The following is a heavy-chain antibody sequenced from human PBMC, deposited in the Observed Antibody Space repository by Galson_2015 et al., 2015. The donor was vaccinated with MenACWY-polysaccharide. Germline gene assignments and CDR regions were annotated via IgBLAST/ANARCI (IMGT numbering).Heavy chain of an antibody. V-gene: IGHV4-34*01. CDR2: INHSGST. D-gene: IGHD6-6*01. J-gene: IGHJ6*02. CDR3: ARAYRIAARLDYYYGMDV. Sequence: ETLSLTCAVYGGSFSGYYWSWIRQPPGKGLEWIGEINHSGSTNYNPSLKSRVTISVDTSKNQFSLKLSPVTAADTAVYYCARAYRIAARLDYYYGMDVWGQGTTVTVSS. CDR1: GGSFSGYY.